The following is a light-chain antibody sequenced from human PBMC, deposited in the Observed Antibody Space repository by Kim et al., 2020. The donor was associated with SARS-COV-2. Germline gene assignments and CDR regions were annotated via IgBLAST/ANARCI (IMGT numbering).Light chain of an antibody. Sequence: QSALTQPPSVSGSPGQSVTVSWTGTSSDVGSYNRVSWYQQPPGTAPKLMISEVSNRPSGVPDRFSGSKSGHTASLTITGLQAEDEADYYCSSYTTSSTWVFGGGTKLTVL. CDR3: SSYTTSSTWV. CDR1: SSDVGSYNR. CDR2: EVS. J-gene: IGLJ3*02. V-gene: IGLV2-18*02.